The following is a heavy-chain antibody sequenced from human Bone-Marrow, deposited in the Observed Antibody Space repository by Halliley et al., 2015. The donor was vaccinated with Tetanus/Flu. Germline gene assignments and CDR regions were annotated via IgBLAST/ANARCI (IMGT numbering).Heavy chain of an antibody. CDR3: ARSQGGLPYYYDSTGFSA. D-gene: IGHD3-22*01. Sequence: VQSGGSLRLSCTASGFTFSSYEMNWVRQAPGKGLEWISYISNSGSAMYFADSVKGRFTTSRDNAKNSLYLQMNSLRAEDTAIYYCARSQGGLPYYYDSTGFSAWGQGTLVTVSS. V-gene: IGHV3-48*03. CDR1: GFTFSSYE. CDR2: ISNSGSAM. J-gene: IGHJ5*02.